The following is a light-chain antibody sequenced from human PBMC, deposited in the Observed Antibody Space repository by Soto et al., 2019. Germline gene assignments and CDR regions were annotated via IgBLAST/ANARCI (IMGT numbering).Light chain of an antibody. J-gene: IGKJ4*01. Sequence: EIVLTQSPGTRSLSPGERATLSCRASQSVSSSYLAWYQQKPGQAPRLLIYAASSRATGIPDRFSGSGSGTDFTLTISRLEPEDFAVYYCQHYDSSFTFGGGTKVDIK. CDR3: QHYDSSFT. CDR2: AAS. V-gene: IGKV3-20*01. CDR1: QSVSSSY.